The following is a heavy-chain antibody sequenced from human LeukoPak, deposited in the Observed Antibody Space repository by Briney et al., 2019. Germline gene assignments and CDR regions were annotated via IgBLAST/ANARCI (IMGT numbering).Heavy chain of an antibody. CDR2: IYTSGTT. V-gene: IGHV4-61*02. CDR3: ARDSTSNEGFDY. J-gene: IGHJ4*02. CDR1: GGSVRRGNYY. Sequence: SQTLFLTCTVSGGSVRRGNYYWTWIRQPAGSGLEWIGRIYTSGTTDYNPSLRTRVTISVDASRNQFSLKLSSVTAADTAVYYCARDSTSNEGFDYWGQGTLVTVSS. D-gene: IGHD2-2*01.